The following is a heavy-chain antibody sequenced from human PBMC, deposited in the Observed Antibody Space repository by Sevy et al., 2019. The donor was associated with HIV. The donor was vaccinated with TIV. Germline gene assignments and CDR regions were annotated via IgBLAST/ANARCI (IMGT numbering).Heavy chain of an antibody. CDR1: GFPFSSYA. D-gene: IGHD2-8*02. V-gene: IGHV3-23*01. Sequence: GGSLRLSCAASGFPFSSYAMSWVRQAPGRGLEWVSTLIGGGRRTYYADSVTGRFTISRDNSRNTLYLQMNSLRAEDTAIYYCAKRRVQSGLSGGGANYGMDVWGRGTTVTVSS. CDR3: AKRRVQSGLSGGGANYGMDV. J-gene: IGHJ6*02. CDR2: LIGGGRRT.